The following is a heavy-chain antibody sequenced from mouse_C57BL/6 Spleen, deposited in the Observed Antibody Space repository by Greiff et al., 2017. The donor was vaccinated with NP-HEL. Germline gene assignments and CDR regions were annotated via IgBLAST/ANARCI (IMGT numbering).Heavy chain of an antibody. CDR3: ARHCYCDYDALHAFAY. J-gene: IGHJ3*01. V-gene: IGHV5-9*01. Sequence: EVQVVESGGGLVKPGGSLKLSCAASGSTFSSYPMSWVRQTPEKRLEWVATISGGGGNTYYPDSVKGRFTFSRDNAKKTLYLQMSSLRSEDTALYYCARHCYCDYDALHAFAYWGKGTLVTVSA. CDR1: GSTFSSYP. D-gene: IGHD2-4*01. CDR2: ISGGGGNT.